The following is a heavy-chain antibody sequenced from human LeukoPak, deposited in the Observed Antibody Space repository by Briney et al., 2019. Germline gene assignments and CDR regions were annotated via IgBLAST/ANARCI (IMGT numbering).Heavy chain of an antibody. V-gene: IGHV4-38-2*02. CDR3: ARLDLGYCSSTSCYHGDY. D-gene: IGHD2-2*01. CDR1: GYSISSGYY. CDR2: IYHSGST. J-gene: IGHJ4*02. Sequence: SETLSLTCTVSGYSISSGYYWGWIRQPPGKGLEWIGSIYHSGSTYYNPSLKSRVTISVDTSKNQFSLKLSSVTAADTAVYYCARLDLGYCSSTSCYHGDYWGQGTLATVSS.